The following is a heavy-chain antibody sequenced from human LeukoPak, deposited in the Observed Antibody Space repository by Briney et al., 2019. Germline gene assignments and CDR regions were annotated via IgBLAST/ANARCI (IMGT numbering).Heavy chain of an antibody. Sequence: PSETLSLTCTVSGGSISSYYWSWIRQPAGKGLEWIGRIYTSGSTNYNPSLKSRVTMSVDTSKNQFSLKLSSVTAADTAVYYCAREGIYCGGDCYSSIWFDPWGQGTLVTVSS. CDR2: IYTSGST. V-gene: IGHV4-4*07. CDR3: AREGIYCGGDCYSSIWFDP. CDR1: GGSISSYY. J-gene: IGHJ5*02. D-gene: IGHD2-21*01.